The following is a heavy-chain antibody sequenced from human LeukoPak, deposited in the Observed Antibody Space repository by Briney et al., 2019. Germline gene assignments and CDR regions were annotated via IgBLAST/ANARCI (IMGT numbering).Heavy chain of an antibody. J-gene: IGHJ4*02. CDR3: ARGAFESCSAGSCLLGTY. CDR1: RGSISPYY. Sequence: SSETLSLTCTVSRGSISPYYWSWIRQSPGKGLEWIGYIYDIGTTNYNPSLQSRVTMSVDTSTNQFTLNLASVTAADTAVYYCARGAFESCSAGSCLLGTYWRQGILVAVSS. V-gene: IGHV4-59*01. D-gene: IGHD3-16*01. CDR2: IYDIGTT.